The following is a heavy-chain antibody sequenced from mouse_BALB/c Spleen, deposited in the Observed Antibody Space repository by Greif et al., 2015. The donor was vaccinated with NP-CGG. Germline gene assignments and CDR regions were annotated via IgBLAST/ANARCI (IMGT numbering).Heavy chain of an antibody. CDR1: GFNIKDTY. CDR3: ARYGNYVYFDV. V-gene: IGHV14-3*02. Sequence: VQLQQPGAELVEPGASVKLSCTASGFNIKDTYMHWVKQRPEQGLEWIGRIDPANGNTKYDPKFQGKATITADTSSNTAYLQLSSLTSEDTAVYYCARYGNYVYFDVWGAGTTVTVSS. CDR2: IDPANGNT. J-gene: IGHJ1*01. D-gene: IGHD2-1*01.